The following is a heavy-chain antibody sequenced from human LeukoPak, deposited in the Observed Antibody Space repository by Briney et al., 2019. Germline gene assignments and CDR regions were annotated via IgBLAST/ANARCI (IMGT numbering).Heavy chain of an antibody. D-gene: IGHD2-2*01. CDR3: VRMRGPERRHCFDY. CDR1: DFTFS. CDR2: INGRGDDS. Sequence: PGGSLRLSCVVSDFTFSVSWVRQAPGRGLEWISTINGRGDDSFHADSVKGRFTISTDTTKNTLYLRMSSLRAADTAMYFCVRMRGPERRHCFDYWSQGALLIVSS. J-gene: IGHJ4*02. V-gene: IGHV3-23*01.